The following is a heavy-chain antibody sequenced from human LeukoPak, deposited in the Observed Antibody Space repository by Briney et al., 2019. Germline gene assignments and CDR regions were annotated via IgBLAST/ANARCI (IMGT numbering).Heavy chain of an antibody. CDR1: GFTFSDYY. CDR2: ISSGSTYT. D-gene: IGHD5-12*01. CDR3: ARNGYSGYDRLNWFDP. V-gene: IGHV3-11*03. J-gene: IGHJ5*02. Sequence: PGRSLRLSCAASGFTFSDYYMTWIRQAPGKGLEWVSSISSGSTYTNYADSVKGRFTISRDNAKNSLYLQMNSLRVEDTAVYYCARNGYSGYDRLNWFDPWGQGTLVTVSS.